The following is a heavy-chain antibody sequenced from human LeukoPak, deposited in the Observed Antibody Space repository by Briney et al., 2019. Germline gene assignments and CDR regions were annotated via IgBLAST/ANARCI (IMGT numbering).Heavy chain of an antibody. CDR2: IGPAGDT. V-gene: IGHV3-13*04. Sequence: PGGSLRLSCAASGFTFSSCDMHWVRQATGKGLEWVSTIGPAGDTYYPGSVKGRFTISRENAKNSLYLQMNYLRVGDTAVYYCARGSAYSPDYWGQGTLVTVSS. CDR3: ARGSAYSPDY. D-gene: IGHD2-15*01. CDR1: GFTFSSCD. J-gene: IGHJ4*02.